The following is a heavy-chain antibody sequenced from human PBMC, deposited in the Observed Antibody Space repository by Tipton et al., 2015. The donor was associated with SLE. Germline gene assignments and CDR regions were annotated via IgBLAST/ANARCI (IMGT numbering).Heavy chain of an antibody. CDR3: ASYPYYYDSSGFAEYCQH. V-gene: IGHV4-38-2*02. J-gene: IGHJ1*01. Sequence: TLSLTCTVSGGSISSGYYWGWIRQPPGKGLEWVGSIYHSGSTNYNPSLKSRVTISVDTSKNQFSLKLSSVTAADTAVYYCASYPYYYDSSGFAEYCQHWAQGTLVTVSS. D-gene: IGHD3-22*01. CDR2: IYHSGST. CDR1: GGSISSGYY.